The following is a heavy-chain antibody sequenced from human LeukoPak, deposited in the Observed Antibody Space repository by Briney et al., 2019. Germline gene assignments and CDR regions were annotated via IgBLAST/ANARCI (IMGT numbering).Heavy chain of an antibody. V-gene: IGHV4-39*07. CDR3: ARGGIAVAGNFDY. CDR1: GGSISSSSYY. Sequence: PSETLSLTCTVSGGSISSSSYYWGWIRQPPGKGLEWIGEINHSGSTNYNPSLKSRVTISVDTSKNQFSLKLSSVTAADTAVYYCARGGIAVAGNFDYWGQGTLVTVSS. J-gene: IGHJ4*02. D-gene: IGHD6-19*01. CDR2: INHSGST.